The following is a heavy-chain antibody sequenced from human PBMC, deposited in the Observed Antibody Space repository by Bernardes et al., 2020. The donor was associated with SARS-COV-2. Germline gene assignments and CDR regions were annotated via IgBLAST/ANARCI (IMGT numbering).Heavy chain of an antibody. Sequence: LSLTCTVAGGSISSYYWSWIRQPPGKGLEWIGNIYYSGSTNYNPSLKSRVTISEDTSKNQFSLKLSSVTAADTAVYYCAREALGYCSGGSCFSGFDPWGQGTLVTVSS. V-gene: IGHV4-59*01. D-gene: IGHD2-15*01. CDR2: IYYSGST. J-gene: IGHJ5*02. CDR3: AREALGYCSGGSCFSGFDP. CDR1: GGSISSYY.